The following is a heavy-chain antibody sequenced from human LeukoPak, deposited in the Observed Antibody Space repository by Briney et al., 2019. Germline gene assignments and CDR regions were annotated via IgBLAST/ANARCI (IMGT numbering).Heavy chain of an antibody. CDR1: GGSISSSSYY. CDR3: ARHLSEGWELSTYFDY. D-gene: IGHD1-26*01. V-gene: IGHV4-39*01. J-gene: IGHJ4*02. CDR2: IYYSGST. Sequence: KPSETLSLTCTVSGGSISSSSYYWGWIRQPPGKGLEWIGSIYYSGSTYYNPSLKSRVTISVDTSKNQFSLKLSSVTAADTAVYYCARHLSEGWELSTYFDYWGQGTLVTVSS.